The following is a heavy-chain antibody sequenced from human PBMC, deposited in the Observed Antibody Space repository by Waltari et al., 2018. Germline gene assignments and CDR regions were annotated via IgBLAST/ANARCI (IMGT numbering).Heavy chain of an antibody. V-gene: IGHV4-39*03. Sequence: QLQLQESGPGLVKPSETLSLTCIVSGASISTNRYSWGWVRQPTGKGLEYIGSIYYGGTPYCNPTLKSRVTISVDTSMNQFSLKLSSMTAADTAVYYCIGVGVPVPGMGRHTAASDIWGQGTMVTVSS. J-gene: IGHJ3*02. CDR3: IGVGVPVPGMGRHTAASDI. D-gene: IGHD6-19*01. CDR1: GASISTNRYS. CDR2: IYYGGTP.